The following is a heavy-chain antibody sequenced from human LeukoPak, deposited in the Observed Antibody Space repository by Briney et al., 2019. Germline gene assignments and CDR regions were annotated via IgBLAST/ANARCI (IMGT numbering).Heavy chain of an antibody. Sequence: GESLKISCKGSGYSFTTYWIGWVRQMPGKGLEWIGIIFPGDSDTTYSPSLQGQVTISADKSISTAYLQWSSLKASDTAIYYCARTYYYDSNPFDYWGQGTLVTVSS. V-gene: IGHV5-51*01. CDR3: ARTYYYDSNPFDY. CDR1: GYSFTTYW. CDR2: IFPGDSDT. J-gene: IGHJ4*02. D-gene: IGHD3-22*01.